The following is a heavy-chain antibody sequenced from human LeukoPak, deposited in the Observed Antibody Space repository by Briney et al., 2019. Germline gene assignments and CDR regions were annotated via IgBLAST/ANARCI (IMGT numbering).Heavy chain of an antibody. V-gene: IGHV1-18*01. CDR1: GYTFTSYG. CDR2: ISAYNGNT. D-gene: IGHD1-26*01. CDR3: ARYSGSYYYGSYYFDY. Sequence: ASVKVSCKASGYTFTSYGISWVRQAPGQGLEWMGWISAYNGNTNYAQKFQGRVTMTTDTSTSTAYMELRSLRSDDTAVYYCARYSGSYYYGSYYFDYWGQGTLVTVSS. J-gene: IGHJ4*02.